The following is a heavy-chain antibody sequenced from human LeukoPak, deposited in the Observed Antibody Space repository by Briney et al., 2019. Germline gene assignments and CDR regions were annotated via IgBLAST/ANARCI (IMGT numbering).Heavy chain of an antibody. D-gene: IGHD1-26*01. CDR2: IYHSGST. CDR1: GGSISSSNW. J-gene: IGHJ2*01. Sequence: SETLSLTCAVSGGSISSSNWWSWVRQPPGKGLEWIGEIYHSGSTNYNPSLKSRVTISVDTSKNQFSLKLSSVTAADTAVYYCASQKSIVGATRLWYFDLWGRGTPVTVSS. CDR3: ASQKSIVGATRLWYFDL. V-gene: IGHV4-4*02.